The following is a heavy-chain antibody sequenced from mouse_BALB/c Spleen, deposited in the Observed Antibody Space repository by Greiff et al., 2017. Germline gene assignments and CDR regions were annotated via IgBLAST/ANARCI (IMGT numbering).Heavy chain of an antibody. CDR1: GFTFSDYG. J-gene: IGHJ1*01. Sequence: EVMLVESGGGLVQPGGSRKLSCAASGFTFSDYGMAWVRQAPGKGPEWVAFISNLAYSIYYADTVTGRFTISRENAKNTLYLEMSSLRSEDTAMYYCARGASYWYFEVWGAGTTVTVSA. D-gene: IGHD6-1*01. V-gene: IGHV5-15*02. CDR3: ARGASYWYFEV. CDR2: ISNLAYSI.